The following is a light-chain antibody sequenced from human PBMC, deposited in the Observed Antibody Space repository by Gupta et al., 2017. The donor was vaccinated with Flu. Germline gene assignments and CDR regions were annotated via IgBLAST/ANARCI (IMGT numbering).Light chain of an antibody. J-gene: IGKJ2*01. CDR2: TAS. Sequence: DIQMTQSPSSLSASVGDRVTITCRTSQSISSYVNWYQQKPGKAPNLLIYTASRLQSGVPSRFSGSGSGTELTLTITSLQPEDFATYYCQQSYSTPRTFGQGTKLEIK. CDR1: QSISSY. V-gene: IGKV1-39*01. CDR3: QQSYSTPRT.